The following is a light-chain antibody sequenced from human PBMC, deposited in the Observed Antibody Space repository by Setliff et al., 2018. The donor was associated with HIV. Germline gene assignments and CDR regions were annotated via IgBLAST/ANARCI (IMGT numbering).Light chain of an antibody. CDR3: QSYDSDLRGWV. CDR1: RSNLGTPFD. Sequence: QSVLTQPPSLSGAPGQSVTISCTGSRSNLGTPFDVHWYQQLPGTGPKLLMFANQNRPAGVPDRFSASKSGTSASLAITGLQTEDEATYCCQSYDSDLRGWVFGGGTKVTVL. CDR2: ANQ. V-gene: IGLV1-40*01. J-gene: IGLJ3*02.